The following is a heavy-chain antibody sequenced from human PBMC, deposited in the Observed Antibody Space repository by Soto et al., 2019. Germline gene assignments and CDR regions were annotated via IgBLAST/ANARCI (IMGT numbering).Heavy chain of an antibody. CDR3: AREGASGFGMDV. Sequence: ETLSLTCNVSGGSIRSYYWSWIRQPAGKALEWIGRIYTSGTTNYNPSLKSRATILIDTSKNQFSPKLRSVTAADTAVYYCAREGASGFGMDVWGQGTTVTVSS. CDR1: GGSIRSYY. J-gene: IGHJ6*02. V-gene: IGHV4-4*07. CDR2: IYTSGTT. D-gene: IGHD1-26*01.